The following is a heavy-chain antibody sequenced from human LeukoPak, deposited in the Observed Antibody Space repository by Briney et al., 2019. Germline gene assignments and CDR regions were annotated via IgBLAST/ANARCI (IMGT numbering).Heavy chain of an antibody. V-gene: IGHV4-59*08. J-gene: IGHJ4*02. CDR2: IYYSGST. Sequence: SETLSLTCTVSGGSISSYYWSWIRQPPGKGPEWIGYIYYSGSTNYNPSLKSRVTISVDTSKNQFSLKLSSVTAADTAVYYCARWGIAAAGPSFDYWGQGTLVTVSS. D-gene: IGHD6-13*01. CDR1: GGSISSYY. CDR3: ARWGIAAAGPSFDY.